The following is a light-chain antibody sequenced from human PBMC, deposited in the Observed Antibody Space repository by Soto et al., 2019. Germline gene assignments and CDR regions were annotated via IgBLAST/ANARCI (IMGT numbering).Light chain of an antibody. CDR3: QHYGTSRLT. CDR2: GAS. J-gene: IGKJ4*01. CDR1: QSVSSSQ. Sequence: EIVLTQSPGTLSLSPGERATLSCRASQSVSSSQLVWYQQKLGQAPRLLIYGASSRATGIPDRFSGSGSGTDFTLTISRLEPEDVAVYYCQHYGTSRLTFGGGTKVEIK. V-gene: IGKV3-20*01.